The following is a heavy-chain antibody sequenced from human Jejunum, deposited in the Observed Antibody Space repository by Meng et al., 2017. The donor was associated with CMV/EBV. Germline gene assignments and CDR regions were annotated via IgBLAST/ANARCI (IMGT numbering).Heavy chain of an antibody. V-gene: IGHV3-23*03. CDR1: GFAFSKYS. D-gene: IGHD3-3*01. J-gene: IGHJ4*02. CDR3: AKDTIPDSRLNFDL. Sequence: SGFAFSKYSMNWVRQTPGKGLEWVSIIYTGSTARYYADSVKGRFTISRDDSKNALYLQMNSLRAEDTAVYYCAKDTIPDSRLNFDLWGQGTPVTVSS. CDR2: IYTGSTAR.